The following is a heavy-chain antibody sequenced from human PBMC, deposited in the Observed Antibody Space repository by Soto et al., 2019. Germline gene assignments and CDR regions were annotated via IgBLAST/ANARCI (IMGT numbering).Heavy chain of an antibody. V-gene: IGHV4-34*01. D-gene: IGHD3-10*01. CDR1: GGSFSCYC. J-gene: IGHJ5*02. CDR3: ARGKITMVRGVMQYKWFDP. CDR2: INHSGST. Sequence: SETLSLTCAVYGGSFSCYCCSWIRQPPGKGLEWIGEINHSGSTNYNPSLKSRVTISVDTSKHQFSLKLSSVTAADTAVYYCARGKITMVRGVMQYKWFDPWGQGTLVTVSS.